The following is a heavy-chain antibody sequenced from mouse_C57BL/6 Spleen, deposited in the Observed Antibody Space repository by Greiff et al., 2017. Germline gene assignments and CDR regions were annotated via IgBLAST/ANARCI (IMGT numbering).Heavy chain of an antibody. CDR1: GYTFTSYT. Sequence: VQLQQSGAELARPGASVKMSCKASGYTFTSYTMHWVKQRPGQGLEWIGYINPSSGYTKYNQKFKDKATLTADKSSSTAYMQLSSLTSEDSAVYSSAMDDYDWYYFDDWGQGTTLTVSS. D-gene: IGHD2-4*01. CDR2: INPSSGYT. CDR3: AMDDYDWYYFDD. V-gene: IGHV1-4*01. J-gene: IGHJ2*01.